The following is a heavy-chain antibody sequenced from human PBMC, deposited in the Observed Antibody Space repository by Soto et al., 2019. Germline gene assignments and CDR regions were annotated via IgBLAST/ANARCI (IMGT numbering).Heavy chain of an antibody. J-gene: IGHJ5*02. V-gene: IGHV1-18*01. D-gene: IGHD3-10*01. CDR3: ASVLLWFGESTSPIA. CDR2: ISAYNGNT. CDR1: GYTFTSYS. Sequence: GASVNVSCKSSGYTFTSYSISWGRQAPGQGLEWMGWISAYNGNTNYAQKLQGRVTMTTDTSTSTAYMELRSLRSDDTAVYYCASVLLWFGESTSPIAWGQGTLVTVSS.